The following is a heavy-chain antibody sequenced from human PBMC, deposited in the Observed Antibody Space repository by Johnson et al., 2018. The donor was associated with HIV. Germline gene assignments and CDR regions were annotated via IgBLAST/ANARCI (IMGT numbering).Heavy chain of an antibody. V-gene: IGHV3-33*08. Sequence: QMQVVESGGGVVQPGGSLRLSCAASGFTLRIYDMHWVRQAPGKGLEWVPFMRYDGSNNCFVDSVKGRFTISRDNSKKTLYLQMNSLRAEDTAVYYCARKGAWAFDIWGQGTMVTVSS. CDR2: MRYDGSNN. CDR3: ARKGAWAFDI. J-gene: IGHJ3*02. D-gene: IGHD3-16*01. CDR1: GFTLRIYD.